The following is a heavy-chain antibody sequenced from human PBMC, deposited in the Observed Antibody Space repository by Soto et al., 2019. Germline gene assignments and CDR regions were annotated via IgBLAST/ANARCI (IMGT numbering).Heavy chain of an antibody. CDR3: ARVLSLVFPRYDSSGPADY. Sequence: PSETLSLTCTVSGGSISSGGYYWSWIRQHPGKGLEWIGYIYYSGSTYYNPSLKSRVTISVDTSKNQFSLKLSSVTAADTAVYYCARVLSLVFPRYDSSGPADYWGQGTLVTVSS. CDR2: IYYSGST. CDR1: GGSISSGGYY. V-gene: IGHV4-31*03. J-gene: IGHJ4*02. D-gene: IGHD3-22*01.